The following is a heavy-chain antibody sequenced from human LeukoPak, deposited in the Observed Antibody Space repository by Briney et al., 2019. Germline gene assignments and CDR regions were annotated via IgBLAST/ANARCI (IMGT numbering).Heavy chain of an antibody. CDR1: GGTFSSYA. D-gene: IGHD3-3*01. CDR2: IIPIFGTA. J-gene: IGHJ5*02. V-gene: IGHV1-69*13. CDR3: ARSTTVGITIFGVVITPDNWFDP. Sequence: ASVKVSCKASGGTFSSYAISWVRQAPGQGLEWMGGIIPIFGTANYAQKFQGRVTITADESTSTAYMELSSLRSEDTAVYYCARSTTVGITIFGVVITPDNWFDPWGQGTLVTVSS.